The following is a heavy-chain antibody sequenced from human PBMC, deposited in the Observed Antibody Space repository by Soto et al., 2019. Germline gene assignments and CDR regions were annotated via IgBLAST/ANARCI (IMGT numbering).Heavy chain of an antibody. CDR1: GYTFTSYG. J-gene: IGHJ4*02. Sequence: ASVKVSCKASGYTFTSYGISWVRQAPGQGLEWMGWISAYNGNTNYAQKLQGRVTMTTDTSTSTAYMELRSLRSDDTAVYYCARKRSSLHYYDSSGYYPYYFDYWGQGTLVTVSS. CDR2: ISAYNGNT. CDR3: ARKRSSLHYYDSSGYYPYYFDY. D-gene: IGHD3-22*01. V-gene: IGHV1-18*01.